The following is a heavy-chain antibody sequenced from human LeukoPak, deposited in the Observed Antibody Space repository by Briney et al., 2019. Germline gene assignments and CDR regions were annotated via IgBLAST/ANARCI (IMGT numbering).Heavy chain of an antibody. J-gene: IGHJ6*03. D-gene: IGHD3-10*01. V-gene: IGHV3-7*01. CDR3: ARLSAYYYGSYFYYYMDV. CDR1: GFTFSSYW. CDR2: IRQDESER. Sequence: GGSLRLSCAASGFTFSSYWMSWVRQLPGKGPEWVANIRQDESERYFADSVKGRFTISRDSAKKSVYLHMSSLRAEDTALYYCARLSAYYYGSYFYYYMDVWGKGTTVTVSS.